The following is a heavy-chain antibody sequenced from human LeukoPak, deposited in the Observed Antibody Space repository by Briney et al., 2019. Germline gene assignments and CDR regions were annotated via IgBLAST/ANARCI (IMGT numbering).Heavy chain of an antibody. CDR1: GGSISSSSYY. CDR3: AGLLGDFDY. Sequence: SETLSLTCTVSGGSISSSSYYWGWIRQPPGKGLEWIGSIYYSGSTYYNPSLKSRVTISVDTSKNQFSLKLSSVTAADTAVYYCAGLLGDFDYWGQGTLVTVSS. V-gene: IGHV4-39*07. CDR2: IYYSGST. J-gene: IGHJ4*02.